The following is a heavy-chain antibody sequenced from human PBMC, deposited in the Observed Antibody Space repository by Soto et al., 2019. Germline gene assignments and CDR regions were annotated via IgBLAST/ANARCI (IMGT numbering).Heavy chain of an antibody. CDR1: GFTFSSYA. CDR3: AKDLWSGRGGGIDY. V-gene: IGHV3-23*01. CDR2: ISGAALNT. Sequence: EVQLLDSGGGVVQPGGSLRLSCAASGFTFSSYAMHWVRQAPGKGLEWVSTISGAALNTYYSDSVKGRFTISRDSSKITVYLQMSSLRAADTAVYYCAKDLWSGRGGGIDYWGQGTLVTVSS. J-gene: IGHJ4*02. D-gene: IGHD3-3*01.